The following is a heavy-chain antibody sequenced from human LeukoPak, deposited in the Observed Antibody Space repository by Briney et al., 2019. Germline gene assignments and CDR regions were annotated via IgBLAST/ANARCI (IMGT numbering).Heavy chain of an antibody. Sequence: GGSLRLSCAASGFTFSKAWMSWVRQAPGKGLEWVGRIKSQTDGVTTDYAAPVKGRFAISRDDSKTTLYLQMNSVKTEDTAVYYCARETNWSRDYWGQGTLVTVSS. J-gene: IGHJ4*02. CDR3: ARETNWSRDY. CDR2: IKSQTDGVTT. V-gene: IGHV3-15*01. CDR1: GFTFSKAW. D-gene: IGHD1-1*01.